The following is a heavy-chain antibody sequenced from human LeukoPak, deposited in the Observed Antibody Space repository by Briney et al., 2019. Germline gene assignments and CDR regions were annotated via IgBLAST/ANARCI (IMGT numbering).Heavy chain of an antibody. V-gene: IGHV3-23*01. Sequence: GGSLRLSCAASGFTFSSYAMSWVRQAPGKGLEWVSAISGSGGSTYYADSVKGRFTISRDNSRNTLYLQMNSLRAEDTAVYYCAKDPFGNSSYYYYYYMDVWGKGTTVTVSS. CDR2: ISGSGGST. D-gene: IGHD4-23*01. J-gene: IGHJ6*03. CDR1: GFTFSSYA. CDR3: AKDPFGNSSYYYYYYMDV.